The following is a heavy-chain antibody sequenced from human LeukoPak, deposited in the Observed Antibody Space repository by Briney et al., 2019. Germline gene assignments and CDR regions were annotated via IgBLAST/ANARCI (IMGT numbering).Heavy chain of an antibody. CDR2: ISGSGGNT. CDR3: AKAAFSRTSYFDY. D-gene: IGHD3-3*02. V-gene: IGHV3-23*01. Sequence: SGGSLRLSCAASGFTFSAYTMSWVRQAPGKGLEWVSAISGSGGNTYYADSVKGRFTISRDNSKNTLYLQMDSLRADDTAVYCCAKAAFSRTSYFDYWGQGTLVTASS. CDR1: GFTFSAYT. J-gene: IGHJ4*02.